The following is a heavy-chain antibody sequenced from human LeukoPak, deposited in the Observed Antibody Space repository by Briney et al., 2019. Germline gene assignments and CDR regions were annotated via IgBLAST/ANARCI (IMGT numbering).Heavy chain of an antibody. V-gene: IGHV1-8*03. J-gene: IGHJ5*02. CDR1: GYTFTSYD. D-gene: IGHD1-1*01. CDR2: MNPNSGNT. CDR3: ARVFAGNNWFDP. Sequence: ASVKVSCKASGYTFTSYDINWVRQATGQGPEWMGWMNPNSGNTGYAQKFQGRVTITRNTSISTAYMELSSLRSEDTAVYYCARVFAGNNWFDPWGQGTLVTVSS.